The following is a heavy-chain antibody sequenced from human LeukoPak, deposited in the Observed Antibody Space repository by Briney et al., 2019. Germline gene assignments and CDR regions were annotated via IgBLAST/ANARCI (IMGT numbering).Heavy chain of an antibody. J-gene: IGHJ5*02. D-gene: IGHD1-7*01. CDR3: AKPVQRGVYNWNYLDWFDP. V-gene: IGHV3-30*02. CDR1: GFTFSSYG. CDR2: IRYDGSIK. Sequence: GGSLRLSCAASGFTFSSYGLHWVRQAPGKGLEWVAFIRYDGSIKYYADSVKGRFTISRDNSKNTLYLQMHSLRAEDTAVYYCAKPVQRGVYNWNYLDWFDPWGLGTLMTVSS.